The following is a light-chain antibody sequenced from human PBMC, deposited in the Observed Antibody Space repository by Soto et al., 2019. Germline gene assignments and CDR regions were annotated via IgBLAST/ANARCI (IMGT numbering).Light chain of an antibody. CDR2: EVY. CDR1: TSDISDNKY. J-gene: IGLJ3*02. V-gene: IGLV2-14*01. Sequence: QSALTQPASVSGSPGQSITISCTGTTSDISDNKYVSWYQQHPSKAPQLIIYEVYNRPLGVSNRFSVSKSGNTASLTISGLQAEDEAVYYCSSYTPTTWVFGGGTKLTVL. CDR3: SSYTPTTWV.